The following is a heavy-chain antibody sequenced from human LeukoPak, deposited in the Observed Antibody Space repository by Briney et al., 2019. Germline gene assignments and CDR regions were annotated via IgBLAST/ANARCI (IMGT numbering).Heavy chain of an antibody. CDR1: GGSFSGYY. V-gene: IGHV4-34*01. CDR2: INHSGST. Sequence: SETLSLTCAVYGGSFSGYYWSWIRQPPGKGLEWIGEINHSGSTNYNPSLESRVTISVDTSKNQFSLKLSSVTAADTAVYYCARESVNDYWGQGTLVTVSS. D-gene: IGHD5/OR15-5a*01. CDR3: ARESVNDY. J-gene: IGHJ4*02.